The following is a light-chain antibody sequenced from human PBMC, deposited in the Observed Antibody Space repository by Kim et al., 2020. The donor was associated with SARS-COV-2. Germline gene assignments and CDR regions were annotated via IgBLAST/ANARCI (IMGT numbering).Light chain of an antibody. CDR2: GDN. J-gene: IGLJ1*01. CDR1: SGSIASNS. CDR3: QSYDSSTLHYV. Sequence: NFMLTQPHSVSASPGKAVTISCTRSSGSIASNSVQWYQQRPGSSPTTVIYGDNQRPSGVPDRFSGSIDSSSNSASLTISGLKTEDEADYYCQSYDSSTLHYVFGAGTKVTVL. V-gene: IGLV6-57*01.